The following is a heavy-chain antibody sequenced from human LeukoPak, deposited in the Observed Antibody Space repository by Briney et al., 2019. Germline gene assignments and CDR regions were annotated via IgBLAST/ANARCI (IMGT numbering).Heavy chain of an antibody. CDR1: GFTVSSNY. J-gene: IGHJ4*02. Sequence: GGSLRLSCAASGFTVSSNYMSWVRQAPGKGLEWVSVIYSGGRTYYADSVKGRFTISKDNSKNTLYLQMNSLRAEDTAVYYCARGPFGDYDSSGYHFDYWGQGTLVTVSS. CDR3: ARGPFGDYDSSGYHFDY. CDR2: IYSGGRT. V-gene: IGHV3-53*01. D-gene: IGHD3-22*01.